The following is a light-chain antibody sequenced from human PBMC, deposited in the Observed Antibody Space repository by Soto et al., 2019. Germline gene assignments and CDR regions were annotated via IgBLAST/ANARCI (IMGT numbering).Light chain of an antibody. CDR2: GAS. Sequence: EIVMTQSPATLSVSPGERAALACRARQSVSDNLAWYQQKPGQAPRLRIYGASTRATGIPAWLSGRWSGTDFTLTISRLEPEDSAVYYCQQYGSSGTFGQGTKVDI. V-gene: IGKV3D-15*01. J-gene: IGKJ1*01. CDR3: QQYGSSGT. CDR1: QSVSDN.